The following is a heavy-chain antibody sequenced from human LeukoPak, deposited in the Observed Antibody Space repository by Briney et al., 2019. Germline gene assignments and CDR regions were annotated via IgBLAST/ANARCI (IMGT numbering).Heavy chain of an antibody. D-gene: IGHD3-10*01. V-gene: IGHV3-23*01. Sequence: PGGSLRLSCATTGFTFSAYAMSWVRQAPGKGLEWVSTITGGGDATYHADSVMGRFTIFRDNSKNTLSLQMNSLRAEDTAVYYCAKSWGSGTYTFDYWGQGILVTVSS. CDR1: GFTFSAYA. J-gene: IGHJ4*02. CDR2: ITGGGDAT. CDR3: AKSWGSGTYTFDY.